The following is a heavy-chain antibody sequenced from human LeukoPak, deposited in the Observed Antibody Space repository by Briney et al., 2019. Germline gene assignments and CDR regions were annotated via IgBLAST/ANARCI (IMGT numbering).Heavy chain of an antibody. J-gene: IGHJ4*02. D-gene: IGHD1-26*01. V-gene: IGHV4-59*08. CDR2: IYYSGST. Sequence: KPSETLSLSCTVSGGSISSYYWSWIRRPPGKGLEWIGYIYYSGSTNYNPSLKSRVTISVDTSKNQFSLKLSSVTAADTAVYYCARHAYSGSYFPFDYWGQGTLVTVSS. CDR1: GGSISSYY. CDR3: ARHAYSGSYFPFDY.